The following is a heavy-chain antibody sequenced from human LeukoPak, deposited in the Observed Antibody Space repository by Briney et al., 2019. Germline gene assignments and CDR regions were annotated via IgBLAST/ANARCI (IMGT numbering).Heavy chain of an antibody. J-gene: IGHJ4*02. CDR2: INWDGRST. D-gene: IGHD3-22*01. Sequence: GGSLRLSCAASGFTFDDYAMHWVRQAPGKGLEWVSLINWDGRSTYYADSVKGRFAISRDDSKNSLYLQMNSLRAEDTAVYYCARVHYFDSSGYYPNWGQGTLVTVSS. CDR3: ARVHYFDSSGYYPN. CDR1: GFTFDDYA. V-gene: IGHV3-43D*03.